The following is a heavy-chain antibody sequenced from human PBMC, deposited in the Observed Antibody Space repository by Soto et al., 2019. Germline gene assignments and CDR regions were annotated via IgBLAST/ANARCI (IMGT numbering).Heavy chain of an antibody. J-gene: IGHJ5*02. CDR3: ARDSKPRYSSSYEFPWFDP. CDR2: IIPIFGTA. Sequence: SVKVSFKSSGGPFSSYAISLVRQAPGQGLEWMGGIIPIFGTANYSQKFQGRVTITADKSTSTAYMELSSLRSEDTAVYYCARDSKPRYSSSYEFPWFDPWGQGTLVTVSS. CDR1: GGPFSSYA. D-gene: IGHD6-6*01. V-gene: IGHV1-69*06.